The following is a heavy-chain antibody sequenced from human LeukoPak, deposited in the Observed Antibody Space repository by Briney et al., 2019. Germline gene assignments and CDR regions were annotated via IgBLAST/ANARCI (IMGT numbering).Heavy chain of an antibody. CDR3: ARDGAAVAGPYYFDY. J-gene: IGHJ4*02. V-gene: IGHV3-64*04. Sequence: GGSLRLSCSASGFTFSSYAMHWVRQAPGKGLEYVSTISSNGGTTYYADSVKGRFTISRDNSKNTLYLQMNSLRAEDTAVYYCARDGAAVAGPYYFDYWGQGTLVTVSS. D-gene: IGHD6-19*01. CDR2: ISSNGGTT. CDR1: GFTFSSYA.